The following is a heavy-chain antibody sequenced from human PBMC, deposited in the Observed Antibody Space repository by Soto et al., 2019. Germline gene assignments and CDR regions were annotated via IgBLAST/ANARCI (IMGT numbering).Heavy chain of an antibody. Sequence: SETLSLTCAVSGGSISNYYWSWIRQPPGKGLEWIGYIYHSGSTYYNPSLKSRVTISVDRSKNQFSLKLSSVTAADTAVYYCGLRGYDSSGYYGAGSEGPAEYFQRWGQGTLVTSPQ. CDR1: GGSISNYY. V-gene: IGHV4-30-2*01. D-gene: IGHD3-22*01. J-gene: IGHJ1*01. CDR2: IYHSGST. CDR3: GLRGYDSSGYYGAGSEGPAEYFQR.